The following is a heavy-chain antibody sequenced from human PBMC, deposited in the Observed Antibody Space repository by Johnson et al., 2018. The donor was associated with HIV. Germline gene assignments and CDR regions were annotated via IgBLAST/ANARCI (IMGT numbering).Heavy chain of an antibody. CDR1: GFTFSSYA. CDR3: ASGAYSSSLTFDI. CDR2: ISYDGSNE. V-gene: IGHV3-30-3*01. Sequence: QVQLVESGGGVVQPGRSLRLSCAASGFTFSSYAMHWVRQAPGKGLEWVAVISYDGSNEYYADSVKGRFTISRDNSKNTLFLQMNTLRAEDTAVYYCASGAYSSSLTFDIWGQGTMVTVSS. D-gene: IGHD6-6*01. J-gene: IGHJ3*02.